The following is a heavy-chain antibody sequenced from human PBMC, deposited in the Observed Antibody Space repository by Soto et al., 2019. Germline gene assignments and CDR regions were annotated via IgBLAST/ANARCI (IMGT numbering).Heavy chain of an antibody. CDR3: ARHENWGGYYYGRDV. CDR2: IYYSGST. CDR1: GGSISSYY. D-gene: IGHD7-27*01. V-gene: IGHV4-59*08. J-gene: IGHJ6*02. Sequence: QVQLQESGPGLVKPSETLSLTCTVSGGSISSYYWSWIRQPPGKGLEWIGYIYYSGSTNYNPSLKSSVTIAVDTSKNQFALKLGSVTAANTAVYYCARHENWGGYYYGRDVWGQGTTVTVSS.